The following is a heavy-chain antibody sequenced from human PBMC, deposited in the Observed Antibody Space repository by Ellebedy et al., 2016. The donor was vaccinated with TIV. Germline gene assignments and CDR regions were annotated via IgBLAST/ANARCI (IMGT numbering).Heavy chain of an antibody. CDR1: GFTFSDYY. J-gene: IGHJ4*02. V-gene: IGHV3-11*01. CDR3: ASREMATIDYYFHY. CDR2: ISRSGSTI. D-gene: IGHD5-24*01. Sequence: PGGSLRLSCAASGFTFSDYYMSWIRQAPGKGLEWVSYISRSGSTIYYADSVKGRFTIFRDNAKRSLYLQMNSLRAEDTAGYSCASREMATIDYYFHYWGQGTLVTVSS.